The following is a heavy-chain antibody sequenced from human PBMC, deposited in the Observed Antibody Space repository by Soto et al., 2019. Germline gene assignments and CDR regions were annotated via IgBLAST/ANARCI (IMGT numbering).Heavy chain of an antibody. CDR1: GFTFSSYS. CDR3: ARELAYCGGYCYATRAY. Sequence: EVQLVESGGGLVKPGGSLRLSCAASGFTFSSYSMNWVRQAPGKGLEWVSSISSSSSYIYYADSVTSRFTISTANAKHSLYLKMNSLRAEDTAAYYCARELAYCGGYCYATRAYWGQGTLVTFSS. V-gene: IGHV3-21*01. D-gene: IGHD2-21*02. J-gene: IGHJ4*02. CDR2: ISSSSSYI.